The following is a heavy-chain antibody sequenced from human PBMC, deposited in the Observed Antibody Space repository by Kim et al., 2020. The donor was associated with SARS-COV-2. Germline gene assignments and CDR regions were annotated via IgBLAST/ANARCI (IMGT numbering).Heavy chain of an antibody. CDR1: GCLFSSNS. J-gene: IGHJ3*02. V-gene: IGHV3-7*01. D-gene: IGHD3-22*01. Sequence: GGSLRLSCAASGCLFSSNSMTWVRQAPGKGLEWVANIKPDGGNTYYVDSVKGRFTISRDNTKNLLYLQMSGLRAEDTAVYYCARDPDDNGGYGAVYIWGLGTTVIVYS. CDR2: IKPDGGNT. CDR3: ARDPDDNGGYGAVYI.